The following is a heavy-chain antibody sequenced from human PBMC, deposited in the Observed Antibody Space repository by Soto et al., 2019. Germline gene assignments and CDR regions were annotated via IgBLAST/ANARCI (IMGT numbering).Heavy chain of an antibody. CDR2: ISSSSSYI. CDR3: ARVGFYGGGDY. V-gene: IGHV3-21*01. J-gene: IGHJ4*02. D-gene: IGHD4-17*01. Sequence: GGSLRLSCAASGFTFSSYSMNWVRQAPGKGLEGVSSISSSSSYIYYAASVKGRFTISRDNAKNSLYLQMNSLRAEDTAVYYCARVGFYGGGDYWGQGTLVTVSS. CDR1: GFTFSSYS.